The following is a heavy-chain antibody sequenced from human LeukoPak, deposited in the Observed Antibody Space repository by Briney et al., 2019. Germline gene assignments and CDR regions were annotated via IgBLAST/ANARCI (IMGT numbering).Heavy chain of an antibody. V-gene: IGHV1-46*01. CDR3: ARDEWELLRADY. J-gene: IGHJ4*02. D-gene: IGHD1-26*01. CDR2: INPSGGST. Sequence: ASVKVSCKASGYTFTSYYMHWVRQAPGQGLEWMGIINPSGGSTSYAQKFQGRVTMSRDTSTSTVYMELSSLRSEDTAVYYCARDEWELLRADYWGQGTLVTVSS. CDR1: GYTFTSYY.